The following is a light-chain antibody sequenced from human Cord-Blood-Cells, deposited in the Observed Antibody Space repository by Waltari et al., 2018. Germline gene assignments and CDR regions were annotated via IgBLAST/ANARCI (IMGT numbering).Light chain of an antibody. CDR1: RSDVGGYNY. J-gene: IGLJ1*01. V-gene: IGLV2-11*01. CDR3: CSYAGSYTLYV. Sequence: QSALTPPRSVSGSPGQSVTISCTGTRSDVGGYNYVSWYQQHPGKAPKLMIYDVSKRPSGVPDRFSGSKSGNPASLTISGLQAEDEADYYCCSYAGSYTLYVFGTGTKVTVL. CDR2: DVS.